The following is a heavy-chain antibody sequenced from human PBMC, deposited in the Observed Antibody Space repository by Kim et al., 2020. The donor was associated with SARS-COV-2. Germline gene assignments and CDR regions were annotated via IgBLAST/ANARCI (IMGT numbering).Heavy chain of an antibody. CDR3: ANAMGSGARGSSSSFVRYCYGMDV. Sequence: GGSLRLSCAASGFTFDDYAMHWVRQAPGKGLEWVSGFSWNSGSIGYADSVKGRFTISRDNAKNSRYLQMNSLRAEDTALYYCANAMGSGARGSSSSFVRYCYGMDVWGQGTTVTVSS. D-gene: IGHD6-6*01. J-gene: IGHJ6*02. V-gene: IGHV3-9*01. CDR2: FSWNSGSI. CDR1: GFTFDDYA.